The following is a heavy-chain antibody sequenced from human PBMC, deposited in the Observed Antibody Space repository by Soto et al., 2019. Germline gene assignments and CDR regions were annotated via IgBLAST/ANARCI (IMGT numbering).Heavy chain of an antibody. CDR3: TRVPVSMVRGFVMAV. J-gene: IGHJ6*02. CDR2: ISSSGPYT. V-gene: IGHV3-11*06. D-gene: IGHD3-10*01. CDR1: GFTFNDYY. Sequence: QVQLVESGGGLVKPGGSLRLSCAASGFTFNDYYMSWVRQAPGKGLEWVSYISSSGPYTKYADSVKGRFTISRDNAKNLLYMQMRSLRVEDTAVYYCTRVPVSMVRGFVMAVLGQGPTVTVSS.